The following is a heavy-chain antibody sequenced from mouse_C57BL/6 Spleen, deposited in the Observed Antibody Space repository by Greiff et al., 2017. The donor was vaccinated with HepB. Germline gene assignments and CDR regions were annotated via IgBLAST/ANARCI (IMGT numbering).Heavy chain of an antibody. Sequence: EVNLVESGGGLVQPGASLRLSCAASGFTFTDYYMSWVRQPPGKAPEWLALIRNKANGYTTEYTASVKGRFTISRDNSQNILYLQMNTLRAEDSATYYFVKAVPRGVIDALDYWGQGTSVTVSS. V-gene: IGHV7-4*01. CDR2: IRNKANGYTT. D-gene: IGHD2-13*01. CDR3: VKAVPRGVIDALDY. CDR1: GFTFTDYY. J-gene: IGHJ4*01.